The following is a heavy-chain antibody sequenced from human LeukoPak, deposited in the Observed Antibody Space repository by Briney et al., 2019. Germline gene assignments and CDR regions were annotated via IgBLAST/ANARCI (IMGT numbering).Heavy chain of an antibody. CDR2: IKQDGSEK. D-gene: IGHD2/OR15-2a*01. J-gene: IGHJ4*02. Sequence: TGGSLRLSCAASGFTFSGYWMSWVRQAPGKGLEWVANIKQDGSEKFYVDSVKGRFTISRDNAKNSLYLQMNSLRAEDTAVYYCALLPRAYYFDYWGQGTLVTVSS. CDR1: GFTFSGYW. V-gene: IGHV3-7*01. CDR3: ALLPRAYYFDY.